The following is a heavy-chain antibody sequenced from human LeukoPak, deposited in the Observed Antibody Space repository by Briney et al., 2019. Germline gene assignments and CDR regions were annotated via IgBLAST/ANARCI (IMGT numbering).Heavy chain of an antibody. CDR1: GGSISSHY. V-gene: IGHV4-59*11. J-gene: IGHJ4*02. Sequence: PSETLSLTCTVSGGSISSHYWSWIRQPPGKGLEWIGYIYYSGSTNYNPSLKSRVTISVDTSKNQFSLKLSSVTAADTAVYYCARGYCSGGSCYLGFDYWGQGTLVTVSS. CDR3: ARGYCSGGSCYLGFDY. CDR2: IYYSGST. D-gene: IGHD2-15*01.